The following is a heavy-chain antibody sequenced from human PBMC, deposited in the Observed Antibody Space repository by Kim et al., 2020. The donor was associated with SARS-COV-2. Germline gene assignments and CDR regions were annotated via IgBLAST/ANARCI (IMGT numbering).Heavy chain of an antibody. V-gene: IGHV3-48*03. CDR3: AFPTIDSSALGAFDI. CDR2: ISSSGSTI. D-gene: IGHD3-22*01. Sequence: GGSLRLSCAASGFTFSSYEMNWVRQAPGKGLEWVSYISSSGSTIYYADSVKGRFTISRDNAKNSLYLQMNSLRAEDTAVYYCAFPTIDSSALGAFDIWGQGTMVTVSS. CDR1: GFTFSSYE. J-gene: IGHJ3*02.